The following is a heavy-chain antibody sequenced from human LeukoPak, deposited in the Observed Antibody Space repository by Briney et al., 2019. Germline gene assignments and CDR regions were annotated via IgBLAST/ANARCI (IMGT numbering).Heavy chain of an antibody. CDR2: IKEDGSEK. D-gene: IGHD1-7*01. V-gene: IGHV3-7*01. Sequence: GGSLRLSCAASGFTFSDYWMSWVRQAPGKGLEWVGQIKEDGSEKYYADSVKGRFTISRDNTRNSVYLQMNSLRAEDTAVYYCARDSPGTTFDHWGQGTLVTVSS. CDR3: ARDSPGTTFDH. CDR1: GFTFSDYW. J-gene: IGHJ5*02.